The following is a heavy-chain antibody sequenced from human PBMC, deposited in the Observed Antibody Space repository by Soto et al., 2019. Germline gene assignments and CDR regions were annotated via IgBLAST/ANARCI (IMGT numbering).Heavy chain of an antibody. V-gene: IGHV4-59*01. CDR2: IYSRGST. J-gene: IGHJ4*02. CDR3: AKDGNYGDFDY. Sequence: SETLSLTCTVSGGSMSSYYWSWIRQPPGKGLEWIGHIYSRGSTNYNPSLKSRVTISVETSKNQFSLKLSSVTAADTAVYYCAKDGNYGDFDYWGQGTLVTVSS. CDR1: GGSMSSYY. D-gene: IGHD4-17*01.